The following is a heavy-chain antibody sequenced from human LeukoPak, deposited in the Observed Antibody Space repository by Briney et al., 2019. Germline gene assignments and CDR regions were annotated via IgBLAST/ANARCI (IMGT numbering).Heavy chain of an antibody. CDR3: XXXXXXXXXGSGYYSFDY. CDR2: IWYDGSNK. V-gene: IGHV3-33*01. Sequence: GRSLRLSCAASGFTFSSYGMHWVRQAPGKGLEWVAVIWYDGSNKYYADSVKGRFAISRDNSKNTLYLQMNSLRAEDTAVYYCXXXXXXXXXGSGYYSFDYWGQGTLVTVSS. D-gene: IGHD3-22*01. J-gene: IGHJ4*02. CDR1: GFTFSSYG.